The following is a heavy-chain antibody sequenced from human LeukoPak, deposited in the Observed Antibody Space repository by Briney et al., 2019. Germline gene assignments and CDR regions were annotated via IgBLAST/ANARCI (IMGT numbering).Heavy chain of an antibody. CDR3: ARGREWELPDY. D-gene: IGHD1-26*01. V-gene: IGHV3-7*01. J-gene: IGHJ4*02. CDR1: GFTFSSYS. CDR2: IKQDGSEK. Sequence: PGGSLRLSCAASGFTFSSYSMNWVRQAPGKGLEWVANIKQDGSEKYYVDSVKGRFTISRDNAKNSLYLQMNSLRAEDTAVYYCARGREWELPDYWGQGTLVTVSS.